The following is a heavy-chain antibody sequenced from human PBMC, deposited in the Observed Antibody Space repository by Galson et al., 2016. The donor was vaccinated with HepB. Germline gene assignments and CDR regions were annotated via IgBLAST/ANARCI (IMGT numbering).Heavy chain of an antibody. Sequence: SVKVSCKASGGTFSNYALSWVRQAPGQGLEWMGGIIPIFGTSNFAKKFQGRVTITADESTSTAYMELSSLRSEDTAVYFCARVESQYGDQSYFDQWGQGTLVTVSS. V-gene: IGHV1-69*13. J-gene: IGHJ4*02. CDR1: GGTFSNYA. CDR2: IIPIFGTS. D-gene: IGHD4-17*01. CDR3: ARVESQYGDQSYFDQ.